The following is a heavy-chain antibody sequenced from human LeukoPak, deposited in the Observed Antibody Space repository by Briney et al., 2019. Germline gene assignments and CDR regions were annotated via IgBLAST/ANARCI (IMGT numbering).Heavy chain of an antibody. CDR2: INGSSSGSTSII. CDR1: GIIFSTYA. CDR3: ARDFWSGYYTED. V-gene: IGHV3-48*04. D-gene: IGHD3-3*01. Sequence: GGSLRLSCEFSGIIFSTYAMNWVRQAPGKGLEWISYINGSSSGSTSIIHYADPVKGRFTISRHNAKNSLHLQMDSLSAEDTAVYYCARDFWSGYYTEDWGQGALVIVSS. J-gene: IGHJ4*02.